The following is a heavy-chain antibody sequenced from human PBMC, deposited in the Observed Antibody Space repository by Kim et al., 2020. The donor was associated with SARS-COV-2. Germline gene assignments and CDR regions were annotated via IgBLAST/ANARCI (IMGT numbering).Heavy chain of an antibody. D-gene: IGHD3-9*01. CDR2: IYGGGTT. V-gene: IGHV3-66*01. CDR3: ARDTYFDILTGYPLAAFDI. Sequence: GGSLRLSCAASGFTVSSNYMSWVRQAPGKGLEWVSVIYGGGTTHYADSVRGRFTISRDNPKNTVSLQMNSLRAEDTAVYYCARDTYFDILTGYPLAAFDIWGQGTMVTVSS. J-gene: IGHJ3*02. CDR1: GFTVSSNY.